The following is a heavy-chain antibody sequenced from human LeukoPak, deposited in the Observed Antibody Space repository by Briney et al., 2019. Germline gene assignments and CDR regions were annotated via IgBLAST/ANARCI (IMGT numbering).Heavy chain of an antibody. CDR3: ARDGGKTHLYYYYYMDV. V-gene: IGHV4-4*07. Sequence: PSETLSLTCTVSGGSISSYYWSWIRQPAGKGLEWIGRIYTSGSTNYNPSLKSRVTMSVDTSKNQFSLKLSSVTAADTAVYYCARDGGKTHLYYYYYMDVWGKGTTVTVSS. CDR2: IYTSGST. CDR1: GGSISSYY. J-gene: IGHJ6*03. D-gene: IGHD4-23*01.